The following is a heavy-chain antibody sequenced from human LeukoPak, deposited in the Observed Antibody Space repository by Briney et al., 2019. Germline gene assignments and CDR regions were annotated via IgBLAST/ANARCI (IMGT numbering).Heavy chain of an antibody. Sequence: PGGSLRLSCSASGFIFSSYWMSWVRQAPGKGLEWVANIKQDGSEKYYVDSVKGRFTISRDNAKNSLSLQMNSLRAEDTAVYYWAKMDFGLVRDWAQGTLVTVSS. J-gene: IGHJ4*02. CDR3: AKMDFGLVRD. CDR2: IKQDGSEK. V-gene: IGHV3-7*01. CDR1: GFIFSSYW. D-gene: IGHD3/OR15-3a*01.